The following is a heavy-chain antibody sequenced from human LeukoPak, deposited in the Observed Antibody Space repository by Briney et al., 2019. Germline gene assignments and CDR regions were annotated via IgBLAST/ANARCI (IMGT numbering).Heavy chain of an antibody. CDR2: ISGSGGGT. V-gene: IGHV3-23*01. D-gene: IGHD6-19*01. CDR3: AKGEQWLVLYFQH. Sequence: GGSLRLSCAVSGFTFSSYAMSWVRQAAGKGLEWVAAISGSGGGTDYADSVKGRFTITRENSKNTLYLQMNSLRAQDTAVYYCAKGEQWLVLYFQHWGQGTLVTVSS. J-gene: IGHJ1*01. CDR1: GFTFSSYA.